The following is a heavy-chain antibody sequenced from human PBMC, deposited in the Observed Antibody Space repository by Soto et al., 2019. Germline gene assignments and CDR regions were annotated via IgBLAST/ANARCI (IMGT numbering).Heavy chain of an antibody. J-gene: IGHJ6*02. CDR3: AIVGFSGIAVAGYYYYYGMDV. CDR1: GYTFTSYY. CDR2: INPSGGST. V-gene: IGHV1-46*01. D-gene: IGHD6-19*01. Sequence: ASVKVSCKASGYTFTSYYMHWVRQAPGQGLEWMGIINPSGGSTSYAQKFQGRVTMTRDTSTSTVYMELSSLRSEDTAVYYCAIVGFSGIAVAGYYYYYGMDVWGQGTTVTVSS.